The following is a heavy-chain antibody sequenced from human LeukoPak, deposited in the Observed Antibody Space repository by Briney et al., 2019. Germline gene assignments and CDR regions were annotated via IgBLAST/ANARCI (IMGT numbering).Heavy chain of an antibody. D-gene: IGHD2-2*01. CDR2: INHSGST. Sequence: SGTLSLTCAVYGGSFSGYYWSWIRQPPGKGLEWIGEINHSGSTNYNPSLKSRVTISVDTSKNQFSLKLSSVTAADTAVYYCARGSVNYYSSTSCSGAFDIWGQGTMVTVSS. CDR3: ARGSVNYYSSTSCSGAFDI. CDR1: GGSFSGYY. V-gene: IGHV4-34*01. J-gene: IGHJ3*02.